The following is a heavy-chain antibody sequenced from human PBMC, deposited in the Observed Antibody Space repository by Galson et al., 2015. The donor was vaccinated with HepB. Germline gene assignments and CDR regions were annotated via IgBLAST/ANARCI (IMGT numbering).Heavy chain of an antibody. CDR1: GFTFSSYA. CDR3: ARDIYRGYSYGYHPVPSPVDY. J-gene: IGHJ4*02. V-gene: IGHV3-30*04. Sequence: SLRLSCAASGFTFSSYAMHWVRQAPGKGLEWVAVISYDGSNKYYADSVKGRFTISRDNSKNTLYLQMNSLRAEDTAVYYCARDIYRGYSYGYHPVPSPVDYGGQGTLVTVSS. D-gene: IGHD5-18*01. CDR2: ISYDGSNK.